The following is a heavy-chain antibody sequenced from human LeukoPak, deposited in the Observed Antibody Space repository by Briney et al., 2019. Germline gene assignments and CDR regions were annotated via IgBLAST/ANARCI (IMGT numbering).Heavy chain of an antibody. Sequence: PSETLSLTCTVSGGSISSSSYYWGWIRQPPGKGLEWIGSIYYSGNTSYNPSLKSRVTISVDTSKNQFSLKLSSVTAADTAVYYCASLIVVVPAAISFAFDIWGQGTMVTVSS. CDR2: IYYSGNT. D-gene: IGHD2-2*01. J-gene: IGHJ3*02. V-gene: IGHV4-39*01. CDR3: ASLIVVVPAAISFAFDI. CDR1: GGSISSSSYY.